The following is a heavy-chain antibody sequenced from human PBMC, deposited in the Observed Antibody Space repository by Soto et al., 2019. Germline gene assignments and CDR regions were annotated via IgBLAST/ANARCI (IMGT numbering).Heavy chain of an antibody. J-gene: IGHJ3*02. CDR1: GGTFSSYT. D-gene: IGHD5-12*01. CDR2: IIPILGIA. Sequence: QVQLVQSGAEVKKPGSSVKVSCKASGGTFSSYTISWVRQAPGQGLEWMGRIIPILGIANYAQKFQGRVTITADKSTSTAYMELSSLRSEDTAVYYCARDRNSDGYNPINDAFDIWGQGTMVTVSS. V-gene: IGHV1-69*08. CDR3: ARDRNSDGYNPINDAFDI.